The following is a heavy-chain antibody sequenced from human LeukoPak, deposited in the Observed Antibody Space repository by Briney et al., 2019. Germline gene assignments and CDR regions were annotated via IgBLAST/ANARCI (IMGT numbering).Heavy chain of an antibody. CDR2: ISGSGGST. D-gene: IGHD2-2*01. CDR1: GFTFSSYA. J-gene: IGHJ4*02. CDR3: ARDQGYCSSTSCYDPYYFDY. V-gene: IGHV3-23*01. Sequence: GGSLRLSCAASGFTFSSYAMSWVRQAPGKGLEWVSAISGSGGSTYYADSVKGRFTISRDNAKNSLYLQMNSLRAEDTAVYYCARDQGYCSSTSCYDPYYFDYWAREPWSPSPQ.